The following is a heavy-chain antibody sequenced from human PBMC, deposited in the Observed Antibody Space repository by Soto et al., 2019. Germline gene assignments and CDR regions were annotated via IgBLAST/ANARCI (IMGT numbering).Heavy chain of an antibody. V-gene: IGHV3-7*01. Sequence: GGSLRLSCAASGFTFSSYWMSWVRQAPGKGLEWVANIKQDGSEKYYVDSVKGRFTISRDNAKNSLYLQMNSLRAEDTAVYYCARDRGYYYDSSGYYWAYWAQGTLVTVSS. CDR3: ARDRGYYYDSSGYYWAY. CDR1: GFTFSSYW. CDR2: IKQDGSEK. D-gene: IGHD3-22*01. J-gene: IGHJ4*02.